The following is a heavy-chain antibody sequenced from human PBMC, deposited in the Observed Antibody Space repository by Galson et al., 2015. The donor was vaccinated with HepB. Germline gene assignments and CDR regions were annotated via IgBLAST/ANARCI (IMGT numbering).Heavy chain of an antibody. CDR2: ISTNGANI. J-gene: IGHJ3*02. CDR1: GFTFSRPT. CDR3: ATVLFGSGAYWTFEM. V-gene: IGHV3-48*04. D-gene: IGHD2-15*01. Sequence: SLRLSCAASGFTFSRPTMRWVRQTPGQGLQWLSYISTNGANIHYADSVKGRFPVARDNAKITMCLQMSSLRAEDTAVYYCATVLFGSGAYWTFEMWGPGTLVTVSP.